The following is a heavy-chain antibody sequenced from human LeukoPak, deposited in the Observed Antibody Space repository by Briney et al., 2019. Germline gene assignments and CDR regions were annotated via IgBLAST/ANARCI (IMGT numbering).Heavy chain of an antibody. V-gene: IGHV1-69*13. J-gene: IGHJ4*02. CDR2: IIPIFGTA. CDR1: GGTFSSYA. Sequence: SVKVSCKASGGTFSSYAISWVRQAPGQGLEWMGGIIPIFGTANYAQKFQGRVTITADESTSTAYMELSSLRSEDTAVYYCAREAYYYGSGSYYKTSFDYWGQGTLVTVSS. D-gene: IGHD3-10*01. CDR3: AREAYYYGSGSYYKTSFDY.